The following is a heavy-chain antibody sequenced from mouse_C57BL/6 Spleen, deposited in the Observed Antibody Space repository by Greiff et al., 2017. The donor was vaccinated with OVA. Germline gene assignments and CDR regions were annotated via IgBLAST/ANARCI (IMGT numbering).Heavy chain of an antibody. CDR1: GYTFTDYY. V-gene: IGHV1-26*01. D-gene: IGHD2-4*01. CDR2: INPNNGGT. Sequence: VQLQQSGPELVKPGASVKISCKASGYTFTDYYMNWVKQSHGKSLEWIGDINPNNGGTSYNQKFKGKATLTVDKSSSTAYMELRSLTSEDSAVYYCARRGLYYDYDFDYWGQGTTLTVSS. J-gene: IGHJ2*01. CDR3: ARRGLYYDYDFDY.